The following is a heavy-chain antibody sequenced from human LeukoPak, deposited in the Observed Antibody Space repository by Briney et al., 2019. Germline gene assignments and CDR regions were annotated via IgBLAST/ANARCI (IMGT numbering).Heavy chain of an antibody. CDR1: GYTFTSYD. CDR2: MNPNSGNT. V-gene: IGHV1-8*01. CDR3: ARAKFKRSSGWYYFDY. Sequence: ASVKVSCKASGYTFTSYDINWVRQATGQGLEWMGWMNPNSGNTGYAQKFQGRVTMTRNTSISTAYMELSSLRSEDTAVYYCARAKFKRSSGWYYFDYWGQGTLVTVSS. D-gene: IGHD6-19*01. J-gene: IGHJ4*02.